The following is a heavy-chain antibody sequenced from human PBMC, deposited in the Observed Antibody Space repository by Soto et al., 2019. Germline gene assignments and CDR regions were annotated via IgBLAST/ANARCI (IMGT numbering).Heavy chain of an antibody. CDR3: ARAGPRHPPGMDV. CDR1: GGSISSYY. Sequence: SETLSLTCTVSGGSISSYYWSWIRQPPGKGLEWIGYIYSRESTSYDPTPKNPVTSTVDTAKSHFSPELTSVTSAATEVYYYARAGPRHPPGMDVWGQGTTVTVSS. V-gene: IGHV4-59*12. J-gene: IGHJ6*02. CDR2: IYSREST.